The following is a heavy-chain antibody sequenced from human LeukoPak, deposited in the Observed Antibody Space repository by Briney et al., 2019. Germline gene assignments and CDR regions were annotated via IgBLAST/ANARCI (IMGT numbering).Heavy chain of an antibody. D-gene: IGHD3-9*01. CDR2: MNPGSGDT. CDR3: ARGLGDYNTDWFPVSGY. Sequence: WASVKVSCKASGYTFTTHDLTWVRQATGQGLEWMGWMNPGSGDTAYAQKFQGRVTMARDTSMSTAYMGLSSLGSEDTAIYYCARGLGDYNTDWFPVSGYWGQGTPVTVSS. J-gene: IGHJ4*02. V-gene: IGHV1-8*01. CDR1: GYTFTTHD.